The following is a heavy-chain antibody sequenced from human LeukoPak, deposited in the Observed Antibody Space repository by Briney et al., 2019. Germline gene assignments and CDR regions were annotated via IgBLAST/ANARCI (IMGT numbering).Heavy chain of an antibody. CDR1: GGTFSSYA. V-gene: IGHV1-69*06. CDR2: IIPIFGTA. J-gene: IGHJ4*02. CDR3: ARGQYYYDSSGTNLFDY. Sequence: ASVKVSCKASGGTFSSYAISWVRQAPGQGLEWMGGIIPIFGTANYAQKFQGRVTITADKSTSTAYMELSSLRSEDTAVYYCARGQYYYDSSGTNLFDYWGQGTLVTVSS. D-gene: IGHD3-22*01.